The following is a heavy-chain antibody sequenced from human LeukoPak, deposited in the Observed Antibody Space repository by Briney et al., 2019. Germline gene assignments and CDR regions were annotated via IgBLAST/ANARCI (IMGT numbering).Heavy chain of an antibody. CDR1: GFTFSSYW. V-gene: IGHV3-74*01. D-gene: IGHD2-21*01. CDR2: INSDGSST. Sequence: PGGSLRLSCAASGFTFSSYWMHWVRQAPGKGLVWVSRINSDGSSTSYADSVKGRFTISRDNAKNTLYLQMNSLRAEDTAVYYCATLAYCGGDRYSGAFDIWGQGTMVTVSS. J-gene: IGHJ3*02. CDR3: ATLAYCGGDRYSGAFDI.